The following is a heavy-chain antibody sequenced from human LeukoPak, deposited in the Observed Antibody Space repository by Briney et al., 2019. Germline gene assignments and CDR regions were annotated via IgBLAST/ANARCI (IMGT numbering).Heavy chain of an antibody. J-gene: IGHJ2*01. CDR1: GFTVSTNY. D-gene: IGHD3-10*01. CDR2: LYSGSDT. V-gene: IGHV3-53*01. Sequence: QAGGSLRLSCAASGFTVSTNYMNRVRQAPGKGLEWVSILYSGSDTYYADSVKGRFTISRDSSKNILSLQMNNLRAEDTAVYYCARVGDHFHWYLDLWGRGTLVTVSS. CDR3: ARVGDHFHWYLDL.